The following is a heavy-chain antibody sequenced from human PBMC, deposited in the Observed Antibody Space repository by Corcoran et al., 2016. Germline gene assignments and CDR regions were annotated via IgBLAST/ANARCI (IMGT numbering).Heavy chain of an antibody. J-gene: IGHJ5*02. V-gene: IGHV4-59*08. CDR3: ARQVGAVAPLNWFDP. CDR2: IYYSGST. Sequence: QVQLQESGPGLVKPSETLSLTCTVSGGSIYSYYWSWIRQPPGKGLEWIGNIYYSGSTNYNPSLKSRVTISVDTSKKQLSLKLNSVTAADTAVYYCARQVGAVAPLNWFDPWGQGTLVTVSS. CDR1: GGSIYSYY. D-gene: IGHD2-15*01.